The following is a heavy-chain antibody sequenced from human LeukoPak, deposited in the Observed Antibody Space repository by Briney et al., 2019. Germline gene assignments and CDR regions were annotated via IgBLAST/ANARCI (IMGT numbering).Heavy chain of an antibody. CDR1: GFTFHNNG. V-gene: IGHV3-48*01. J-gene: IGHJ4*02. CDR3: ARTGGFSKYYFDY. Sequence: GGSLRLSCAATGFTFHNNGMSWVRQAPGKGLEWVSYISSSSSTIYYADSVKGRFTISRDNAKNSLYLQMNSLRAEDTAVYYCARTGGFSKYYFDYWGQGTLVTVSS. CDR2: ISSSSSTI. D-gene: IGHD3-16*01.